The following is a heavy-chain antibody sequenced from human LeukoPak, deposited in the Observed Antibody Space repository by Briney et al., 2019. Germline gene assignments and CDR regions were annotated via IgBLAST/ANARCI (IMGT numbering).Heavy chain of an antibody. D-gene: IGHD2-15*01. CDR3: ARNRQGSGGSCYLY. CDR2: ISVSDSGT. V-gene: IGHV3-23*01. CDR1: GFPFSSSV. Sequence: GGSLRLSCAASGFPFSSSVMSWVRQAPGKGLEWVSIISVSDSGTHYADSVKGRFTISRDNSKNTLYLQMNSLRAEDTAVYYCARNRQGSGGSCYLYWGQGTLVTVSS. J-gene: IGHJ4*02.